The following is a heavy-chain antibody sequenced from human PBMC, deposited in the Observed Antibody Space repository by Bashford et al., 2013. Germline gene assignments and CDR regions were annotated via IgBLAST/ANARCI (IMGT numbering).Heavy chain of an antibody. CDR1: GGSISAHY. V-gene: IGHV4-59*11. D-gene: IGHD1-26*01. J-gene: IGHJ5*02. CDR2: IFYIGST. CDR3: ARVAQVGILTSHGWFDP. Sequence: SETLSLTCTVSGGSISAHYWSWIRQPPGKGLEWIGYIFYIGSTNYNPSLKSRVTMSVDTSKNQFSLKLSSVTAADTAVYYCARVAQVGILTSHGWFDPGAREPWSPSPQ.